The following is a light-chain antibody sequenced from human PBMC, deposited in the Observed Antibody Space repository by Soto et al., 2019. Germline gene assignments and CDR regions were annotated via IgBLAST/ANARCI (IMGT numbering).Light chain of an antibody. V-gene: IGKV3-20*01. Sequence: EIVLTQSPGTLSLSPGERATLSCRASQSVSSSYVAWYQQKPGQPPRLLIDGASSRATGIPDRFSGSGSGTDFTLTISRLEPEDFAVYYCQQYGSSPWTFGQGTKVETK. CDR3: QQYGSSPWT. CDR1: QSVSSSY. J-gene: IGKJ1*01. CDR2: GAS.